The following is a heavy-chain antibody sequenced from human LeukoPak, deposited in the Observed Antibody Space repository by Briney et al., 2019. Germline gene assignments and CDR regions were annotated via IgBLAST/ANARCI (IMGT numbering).Heavy chain of an antibody. D-gene: IGHD3-22*01. CDR2: IIPIFGTA. CDR3: ARGRAAYAYYYDSSGYYPLDY. J-gene: IGHJ4*02. Sequence: SVKVSCKAPGGTFSSYAISWVRQAPGQGLEWMGGIIPIFGTANYAQKFQGRVTITADESTSTAYMELSSLRSEDTAVYYCARGRAAYAYYYDSSGYYPLDYWGQGTLVTVSS. V-gene: IGHV1-69*13. CDR1: GGTFSSYA.